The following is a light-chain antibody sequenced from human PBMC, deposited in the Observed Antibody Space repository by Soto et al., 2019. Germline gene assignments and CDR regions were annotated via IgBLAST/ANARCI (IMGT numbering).Light chain of an antibody. Sequence: LVLTQSPVTLSLSPGDRATLSCRASQSVSTYLAWYRQTPGHPPRLLIYDTSNRATGIPPRFSGSRSGTEFTLTISSLEPEDFAVYYCHQRNTFGQGTRLEIK. CDR1: QSVSTY. V-gene: IGKV3-11*01. CDR2: DTS. CDR3: HQRNT. J-gene: IGKJ5*01.